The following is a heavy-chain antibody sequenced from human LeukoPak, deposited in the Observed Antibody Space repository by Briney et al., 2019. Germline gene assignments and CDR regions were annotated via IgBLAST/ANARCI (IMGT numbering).Heavy chain of an antibody. V-gene: IGHV3-23*01. CDR1: GFTFSSYA. Sequence: GGSLRLSCAASGFTFSSYAMSWVRQAPGKGLEWVSAISGSGGSTYYADSVKGRFTISRDNSKNTLYLQMNSLRAEDTAVYYCAKGGFPIYDVLTGYYHPYGMDVWGQGTTVTVSS. CDR3: AKGGFPIYDVLTGYYHPYGMDV. D-gene: IGHD3-9*01. CDR2: ISGSGGST. J-gene: IGHJ6*02.